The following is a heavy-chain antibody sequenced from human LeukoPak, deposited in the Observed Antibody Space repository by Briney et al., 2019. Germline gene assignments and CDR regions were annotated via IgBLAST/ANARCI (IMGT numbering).Heavy chain of an antibody. D-gene: IGHD6-13*01. CDR2: MNPNSGNT. CDR3: AGKEVGGSSWYYFDY. V-gene: IGHV1-8*01. Sequence: ASVKVSCKASGYTFTSYDTNWVRQATGQGLEWMGWMNPNSGNTGYAQKFQGRVTMTRNTSISTAYMELSSLRSEDTAVYYCAGKEVGGSSWYYFDYWGQGTLVTVSS. J-gene: IGHJ4*02. CDR1: GYTFTSYD.